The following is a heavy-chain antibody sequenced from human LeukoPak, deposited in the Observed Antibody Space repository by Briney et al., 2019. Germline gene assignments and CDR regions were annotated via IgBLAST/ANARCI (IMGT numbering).Heavy chain of an antibody. CDR1: GFTFSDYY. Sequence: PGGSLRLSCAASGFTFSDYYMSWIRRAPGKGLEWVSYISNSGGSIYYPDSMKGRFTISRDNAKNSLYLQMNSLRAEDTAVYYCARDRSGWTTLDVWGQGTTVTVSS. CDR3: ARDRSGWTTLDV. CDR2: ISNSGGSI. J-gene: IGHJ6*02. V-gene: IGHV3-11*01. D-gene: IGHD6-19*01.